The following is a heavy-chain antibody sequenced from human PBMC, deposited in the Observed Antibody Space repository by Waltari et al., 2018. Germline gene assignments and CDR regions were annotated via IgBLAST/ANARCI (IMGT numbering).Heavy chain of an antibody. CDR2: SSYRGGT. CDR1: GGSISSSNYF. CDR3: ARGYCSGGSCYYNWFDP. D-gene: IGHD2-15*01. V-gene: IGHV4-39*07. J-gene: IGHJ5*02. Sequence: QLQLQESGPGLVKPSETLSLTCTVSGGSISSSNYFWGWVRQPPGKGLEWIGSSSYRGGTYYNPSLKSRVTISVDTSKNQFSLKLSSVTAADTAFYYCARGYCSGGSCYYNWFDPWGQGTLVTVSS.